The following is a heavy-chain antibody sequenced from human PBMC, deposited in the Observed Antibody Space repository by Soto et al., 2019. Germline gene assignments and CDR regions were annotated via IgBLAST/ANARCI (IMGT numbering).Heavy chain of an antibody. Sequence: SVKVSCKASGGTFSSYAISWVRQAPGQGLEWMGGIIPIFGTANYAQKFQGRVTITADESTSTAYMELSSLRSEDTAVYYCARGPNLNKGPGGGLVIIKEWFDPWGQGTLVT. CDR2: IIPIFGTA. V-gene: IGHV1-69*13. J-gene: IGHJ5*02. CDR3: ARGPNLNKGPGGGLVIIKEWFDP. CDR1: GGTFSSYA. D-gene: IGHD3-9*01.